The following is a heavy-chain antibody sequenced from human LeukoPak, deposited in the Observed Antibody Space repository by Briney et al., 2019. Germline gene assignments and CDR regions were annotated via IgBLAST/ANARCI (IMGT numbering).Heavy chain of an antibody. CDR1: GFTFSDYY. J-gene: IGHJ3*02. Sequence: PGGSLRLSCAASGFTFSDYYMSWIRQAPGKGLEWVSYISSSGSTIYYADSVKGRFTISRDNAKNSLYLQMNSLRAEDTAVYYCARGGRIPGSIVVVPAAKRRAGAFDIWGQGTMVTVSS. V-gene: IGHV3-11*01. D-gene: IGHD2-2*01. CDR3: ARGGRIPGSIVVVPAAKRRAGAFDI. CDR2: ISSSGSTI.